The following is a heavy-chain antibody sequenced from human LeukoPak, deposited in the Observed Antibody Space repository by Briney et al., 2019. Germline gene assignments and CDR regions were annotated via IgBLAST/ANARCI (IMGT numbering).Heavy chain of an antibody. CDR1: GDTLITHY. Sequence: SVTISCKAPGDTLITHYISWVRQAPGQGLEWVGRIVPVIGVGTYAQSLQGRVIITADRSTDTAYMELSSLRFEDSAVYFCARHSSRGHYYDFDFWGQGSLVTVSS. J-gene: IGHJ4*02. D-gene: IGHD3-22*01. CDR3: ARHSSRGHYYDFDF. CDR2: IVPVIGVG. V-gene: IGHV1-69*02.